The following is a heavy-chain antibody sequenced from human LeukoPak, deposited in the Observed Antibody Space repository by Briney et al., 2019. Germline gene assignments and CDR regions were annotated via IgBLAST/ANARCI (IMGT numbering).Heavy chain of an antibody. CDR1: GFTFSSYE. CDR2: ISSSGSTI. CDR3: ARVTQRRDIVVVVAADYYMDV. D-gene: IGHD2-15*01. J-gene: IGHJ6*03. V-gene: IGHV3-48*03. Sequence: GGALRLSCAASGFTFSSYEMNWVRQAPGEGLEWVSYISSSGSTIYYADSVKGRFTISRDNAKNSLYLQMNSLRAEDTAVYYCARVTQRRDIVVVVAADYYMDVWGKGTTVTISS.